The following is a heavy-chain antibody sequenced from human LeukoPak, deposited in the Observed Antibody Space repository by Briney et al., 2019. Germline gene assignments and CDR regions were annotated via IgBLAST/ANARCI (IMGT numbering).Heavy chain of an antibody. Sequence: GGSLRLSCAASGFTFSSYTMHWVRQAPGKGLEWVATISYNGGQTMYADSVKGRFTISRDNSKNTLDVQMNSLRTEDTAVYYCAGAQDSSWHNFDYWGQGTLVTVSS. J-gene: IGHJ4*02. D-gene: IGHD6-13*01. CDR1: GFTFSSYT. CDR2: ISYNGGQT. CDR3: AGAQDSSWHNFDY. V-gene: IGHV3-30-3*01.